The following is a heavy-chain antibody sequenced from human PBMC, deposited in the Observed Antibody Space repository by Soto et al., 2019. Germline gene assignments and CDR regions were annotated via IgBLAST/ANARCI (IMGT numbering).Heavy chain of an antibody. CDR1: GYTFTSYY. CDR2: INPSGGSA. J-gene: IGHJ6*02. Sequence: ASVKVSCKASGYTFTSYYMHWVRQAPGQGLEWMGIINPSGGSATYAQKFQGRVTMTRDTSTSTVYMELSSLRSEDTAVYYCARGDIVAIFGMDVWGQGTTVTVSS. CDR3: ARGDIVAIFGMDV. D-gene: IGHD5-12*01. V-gene: IGHV1-46*01.